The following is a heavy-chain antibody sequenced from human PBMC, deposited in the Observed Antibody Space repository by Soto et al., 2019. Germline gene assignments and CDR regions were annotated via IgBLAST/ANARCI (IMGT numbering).Heavy chain of an antibody. D-gene: IGHD2-15*01. J-gene: IGHJ6*02. Sequence: ASVKVSCKASGYTFTSYDINWVRQATGQGLEWMGWMNPNSGNTGYAQKFQGRVTMTRNTSISTAYMELSSLRSEDTAVYYCASGIGYRPGYYYYGMDVWGQGTLVTVSS. V-gene: IGHV1-8*01. CDR2: MNPNSGNT. CDR1: GYTFTSYD. CDR3: ASGIGYRPGYYYYGMDV.